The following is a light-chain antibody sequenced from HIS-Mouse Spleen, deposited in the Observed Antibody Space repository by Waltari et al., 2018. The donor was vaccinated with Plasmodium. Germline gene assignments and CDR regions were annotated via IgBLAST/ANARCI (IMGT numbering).Light chain of an antibody. J-gene: IGLJ2*01. Sequence: SYELTQPPSVSVSPGQTARITCSGDAFPKQYAYWYQQKTGQAPVLGIYKDSERPSGIPERFSGSSSGTTVTLTISGVQAEDEADYYCQSADSSGTYRVFGGGTKLTVL. CDR2: KDS. V-gene: IGLV3-25*03. CDR3: QSADSSGTYRV. CDR1: AFPKQY.